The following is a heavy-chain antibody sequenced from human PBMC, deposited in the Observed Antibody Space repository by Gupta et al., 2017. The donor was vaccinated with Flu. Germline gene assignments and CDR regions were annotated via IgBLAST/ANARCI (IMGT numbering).Heavy chain of an antibody. Sequence: QVQLVESGGGVVQSGRSLRLSCAASGFTFSSYGMHWVRQAPGKGLEWVAVISYDGSNKYYADSVKGRFTISRDNSKNTLYLQMNSLRAEDTAVYYCANTGWFGELWSYFDYWGQGTLVTVSS. CDR2: ISYDGSNK. CDR3: ANTGWFGELWSYFDY. V-gene: IGHV3-30*18. CDR1: GFTFSSYG. D-gene: IGHD3-10*01. J-gene: IGHJ4*02.